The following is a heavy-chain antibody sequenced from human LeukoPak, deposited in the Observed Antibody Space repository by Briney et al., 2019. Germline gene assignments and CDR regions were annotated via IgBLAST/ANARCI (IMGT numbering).Heavy chain of an antibody. CDR1: GYTFSTSG. D-gene: IGHD4-23*01. CDR3: TKDDTVVGDY. V-gene: IGHV1-18*01. CDR2: INNNNGYT. J-gene: IGHJ4*02. Sequence: ASVTVSCKASGYTFSTSGITWVRQAPRQGLEWMGWINNNNGYTNYAQNLQGRVIMTTDTSTNTAYTELRSLKSDDTAVYYCTKDDTVVGDYWGQGTLVTVSS.